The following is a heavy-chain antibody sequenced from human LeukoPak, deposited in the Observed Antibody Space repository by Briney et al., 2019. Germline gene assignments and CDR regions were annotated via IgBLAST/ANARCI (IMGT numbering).Heavy chain of an antibody. CDR3: ARRASIPAAIRASYYCYYMDV. Sequence: SETLSLTCTVSGGSISSYYWSWIRQPAGKGLEWIGRIYTSGSTNYNPSLKSRVTMSVDTSKNQFSLKLSSVTAADTAVYYCARRASIPAAIRASYYCYYMDVWGKGTTVTVSS. V-gene: IGHV4-4*07. CDR2: IYTSGST. J-gene: IGHJ6*03. D-gene: IGHD2-2*02. CDR1: GGSISSYY.